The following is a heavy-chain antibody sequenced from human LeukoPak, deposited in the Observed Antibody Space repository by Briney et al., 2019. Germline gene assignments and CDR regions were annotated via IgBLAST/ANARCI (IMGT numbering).Heavy chain of an antibody. J-gene: IGHJ3*02. CDR2: INPSGGST. Sequence: ASVKVSCKAPGYTFTSYYMHWVRQAPGQGLEWMGIINPSGGSTSYAQKFQGRVTMTRDMSTSTVYMELSSLRSEDTAVYYCARVVGGTNHAFDIWGQGTMVTVSS. CDR1: GYTFTSYY. CDR3: ARVVGGTNHAFDI. V-gene: IGHV1-46*01. D-gene: IGHD1-26*01.